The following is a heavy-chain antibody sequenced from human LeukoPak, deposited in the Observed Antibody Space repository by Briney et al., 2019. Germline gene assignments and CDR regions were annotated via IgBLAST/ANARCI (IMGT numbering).Heavy chain of an antibody. CDR2: TSDSGNT. J-gene: IGHJ4*02. V-gene: IGHV4-59*01. Sequence: PSETLSLTCTVSGGSIRNYYWNWIRQPPGKGLEWIGYTSDSGNTDYIPSLKSRVTISVDTSKNQFSLKLTSATAADTAVYYCARWHSHGRYFDYWGQGALVTVSS. D-gene: IGHD2-21*01. CDR3: ARWHSHGRYFDY. CDR1: GGSIRNYY.